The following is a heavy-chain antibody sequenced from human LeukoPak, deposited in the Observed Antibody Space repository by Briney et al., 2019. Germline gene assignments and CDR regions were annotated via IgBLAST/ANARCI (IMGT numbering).Heavy chain of an antibody. V-gene: IGHV3-48*01. D-gene: IGHD1-1*01. CDR1: GFTFSSYS. CDR2: ISSSSSSI. Sequence: GGSLRLCCAASGFTFSSYSMNWVRQAPGKGLEWGSFISSSSSSIYYADSVKGRFTISRDNAQKSLYLAMNNLKTEDPAVYLCAGNVSNWRDYPSDSWGQGTLVIVSS. J-gene: IGHJ4*02. CDR3: AGNVSNWRDYPSDS.